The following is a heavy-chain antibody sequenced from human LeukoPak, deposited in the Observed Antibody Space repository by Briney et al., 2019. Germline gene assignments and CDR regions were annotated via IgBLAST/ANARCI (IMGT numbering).Heavy chain of an antibody. V-gene: IGHV4-34*01. CDR3: ARDSPGYSSAWYEP. Sequence: PSETLSLTCAVYGGSFSVYYWSWIRQPPGRGLEWIGEVDHSGNTNYNPSVKTRVTISLDTSKTQFSLKLTSVTAADTAVYYCARDSPGYSSAWYEPFGQGTLVTVTS. CDR2: VDHSGNT. CDR1: GGSFSVYY. D-gene: IGHD6-19*01. J-gene: IGHJ5*02.